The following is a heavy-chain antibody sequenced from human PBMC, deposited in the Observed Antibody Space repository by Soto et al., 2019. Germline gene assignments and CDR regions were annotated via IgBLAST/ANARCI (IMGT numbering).Heavy chain of an antibody. D-gene: IGHD2-8*01. J-gene: IGHJ6*02. V-gene: IGHV3-30-3*01. CDR2: ISYDGSNK. CDR1: GFTFSSYA. Sequence: LRLSCAASGFTFSSYAMHWVRQAPGKGLEWVAVISYDGSNKYYADSVKGRFTISRDNSKNTLYLQMNSLRAEDTAVYYCAREGAYCTDGVCPNYYYYGMDVWGQGTTVTVSS. CDR3: AREGAYCTDGVCPNYYYYGMDV.